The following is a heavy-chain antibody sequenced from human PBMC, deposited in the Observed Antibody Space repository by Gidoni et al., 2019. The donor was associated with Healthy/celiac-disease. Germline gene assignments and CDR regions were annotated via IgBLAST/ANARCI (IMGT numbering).Heavy chain of an antibody. CDR1: GGSISSSY. V-gene: IGHV4-59*01. D-gene: IGHD3-16*02. J-gene: IGHJ4*02. Sequence: QVQLQESGPGLVKPSETLSLTCTVSGGSISSSYWSWIRQPPGKGLEWIGYTYYRGSTNYNPALKSRVTISVETSKNQFSLKLSSVTAADTAVYYCARALATYDYVWGSYRSTEQYYCDYWGQGTLVTVSS. CDR2: TYYRGST. CDR3: ARALATYDYVWGSYRSTEQYYCDY.